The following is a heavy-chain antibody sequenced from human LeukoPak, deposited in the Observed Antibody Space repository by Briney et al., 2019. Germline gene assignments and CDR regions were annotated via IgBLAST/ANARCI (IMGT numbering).Heavy chain of an antibody. V-gene: IGHV4-59*01. CDR1: GVSITSNY. CDR2: THHRGAT. CDR3: ARSSGHSYGDFDY. Sequence: SETLSLTCSVSGVSITSNYWSWIRQPPGKGLEWLGYTHHRGATSYNPSLKSRSTMSLDTSNNQFSLKLSSVTAADTAVYYCARSSGHSYGDFDYWGQGNLVTVSS. D-gene: IGHD5-18*01. J-gene: IGHJ4*02.